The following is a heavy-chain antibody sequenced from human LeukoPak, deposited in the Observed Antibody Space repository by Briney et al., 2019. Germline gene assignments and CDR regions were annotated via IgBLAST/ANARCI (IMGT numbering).Heavy chain of an antibody. D-gene: IGHD1-26*01. J-gene: IGHJ2*01. CDR1: GGSISSGGYF. CDR3: ARHSTIGRYYYFDL. CDR2: ISNSEST. Sequence: SQTLSLTCTVSGGSISSGGYFWSWIRQHPGKGLEWVGYISNSESTYYNPSLRSRVTISLDTSKSQFSLELNSVTAADTAVYYCARHSTIGRYYYFDLWGRGTLVTVSS. V-gene: IGHV4-31*03.